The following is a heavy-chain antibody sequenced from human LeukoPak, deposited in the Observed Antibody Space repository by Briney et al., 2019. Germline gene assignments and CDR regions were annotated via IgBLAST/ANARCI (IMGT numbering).Heavy chain of an antibody. D-gene: IGHD2-2*02. V-gene: IGHV1-69*01. Sequence: GSSVKVSCKASGGTFSSYAISWVRQAPGQGLEWMGGIIPIFGTANYAQKFRGRVTITADESTSTAYMELSSLRSEDTAVYYCASSSELVVPAAILGYWGQGTLVTVSS. J-gene: IGHJ4*02. CDR1: GGTFSSYA. CDR2: IIPIFGTA. CDR3: ASSSELVVPAAILGY.